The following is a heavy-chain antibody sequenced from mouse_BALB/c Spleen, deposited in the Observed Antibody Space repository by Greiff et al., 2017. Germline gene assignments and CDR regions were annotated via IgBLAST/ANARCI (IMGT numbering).Heavy chain of an antibody. V-gene: IGHV5-17*02. CDR2: ISSGSSTI. CDR3: ARTITTGDWYFDV. CDR1: GFTFSSFG. D-gene: IGHD2-4*01. J-gene: IGHJ1*01. Sequence: EVKVVESGGGLVQPGGSRKLSCAASGFTFSSFGMHWVRQAPEKGLEWVAYISSGSSTIYYADTVKGRFTISRDNPKNTLFLQMTSLRSEDTAMYYCARTITTGDWYFDVWGAGTTVTVSA.